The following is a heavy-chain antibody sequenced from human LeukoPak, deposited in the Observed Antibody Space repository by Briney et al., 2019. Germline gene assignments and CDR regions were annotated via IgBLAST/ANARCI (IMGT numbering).Heavy chain of an antibody. CDR1: GFTFSDYY. V-gene: IGHV3-11*04. Sequence: PGGSLRLSCAASGFTFSDYYMSWIRQSPGKELEWFSYISSSGSTIYYADPVKGRFNICRDNSKNTLYLQMNSLRAEDTAVYYCVKLVGATTLIDYWGQGTLVTVSS. CDR2: ISSSGSTI. CDR3: VKLVGATTLIDY. D-gene: IGHD1-26*01. J-gene: IGHJ4*02.